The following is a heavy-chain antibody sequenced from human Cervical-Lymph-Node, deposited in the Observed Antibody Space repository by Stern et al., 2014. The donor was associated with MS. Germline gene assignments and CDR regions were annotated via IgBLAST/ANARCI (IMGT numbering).Heavy chain of an antibody. CDR2: IYYSGST. Sequence: QVQLQESGPGLVKPSKTLSLTCTVSGGSIRSGGYYWTWIRQHPGKGLEWIGHIYYSGSTCYSPSLKSRVTISRDSSENQFSLNLRSVAAADTAVYYCARDSGGPFFNYWGQGTLVTVSS. D-gene: IGHD3-10*01. CDR3: ARDSGGPFFNY. CDR1: GGSIRSGGYY. V-gene: IGHV4-31*03. J-gene: IGHJ4*02.